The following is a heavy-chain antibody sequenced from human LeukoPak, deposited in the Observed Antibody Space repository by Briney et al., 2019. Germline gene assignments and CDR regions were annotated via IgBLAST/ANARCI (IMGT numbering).Heavy chain of an antibody. D-gene: IGHD3-10*01. CDR1: GGSISSYY. Sequence: SETLSLTCTVSGGSISSYYWSWIRQPPGKGLEWIGYIYYSGSTNYNPSLKSRVTISVDTSKNQFSLKLSSVTAADTAVYYCARRSTMVRGVSDGDAFDIWGQGTMVTVSS. J-gene: IGHJ3*02. CDR3: ARRSTMVRGVSDGDAFDI. CDR2: IYYSGST. V-gene: IGHV4-59*08.